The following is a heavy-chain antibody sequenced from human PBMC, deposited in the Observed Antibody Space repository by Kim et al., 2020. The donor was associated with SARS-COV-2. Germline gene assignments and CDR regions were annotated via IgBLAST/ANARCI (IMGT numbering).Heavy chain of an antibody. V-gene: IGHV1-3*01. Sequence: ASVKVSCKASGYTFTSYAMHWVRQAPGQRLEWMGWINAGNGNTKYSQKFQGRVTITRDTSASTAYMELSSLRSEDTAVYYCARAISSSSWYEWGSGWPFDYWGQGTLLPVSS. CDR3: ARAISSSSWYEWGSGWPFDY. CDR1: GYTFTSYA. D-gene: IGHD6-13*01. CDR2: INAGNGNT. J-gene: IGHJ4*02.